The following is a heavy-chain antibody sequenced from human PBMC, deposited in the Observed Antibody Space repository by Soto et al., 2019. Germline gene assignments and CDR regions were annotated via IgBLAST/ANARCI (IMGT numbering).Heavy chain of an antibody. CDR1: GYTFTSYG. D-gene: IGHD6-19*01. Sequence: ASVKVSCKASGYTFTSYGISWVRQAPGQGLEWMGWISAYNGNTNYAQKLQGRVTMTTDTSTSTAYMELRSLRSDDTAVYYCAREAEDVVAGTDGAFDIWGQGTMVTVSS. CDR3: AREAEDVVAGTDGAFDI. V-gene: IGHV1-18*01. CDR2: ISAYNGNT. J-gene: IGHJ3*02.